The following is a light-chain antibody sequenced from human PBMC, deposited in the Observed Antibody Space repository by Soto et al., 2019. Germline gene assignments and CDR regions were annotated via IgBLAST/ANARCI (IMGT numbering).Light chain of an antibody. CDR3: QQYNNFSWT. CDR2: DAS. CDR1: QSISEW. V-gene: IGKV1-5*01. J-gene: IGKJ1*01. Sequence: DIQMTQSPSTLSASVGDRVTITCRASQSISEWLAWYQQKPGKAPKVLIYDASSLESGVPSRFSGSGSGTEFTLTISSLQPDDVGTYYCQQYNNFSWTFGQGTKVEIK.